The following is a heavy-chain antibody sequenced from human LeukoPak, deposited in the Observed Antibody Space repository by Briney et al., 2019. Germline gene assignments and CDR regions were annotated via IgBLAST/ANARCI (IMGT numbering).Heavy chain of an antibody. J-gene: IGHJ3*02. CDR3: ARDYYDSARNDAFDI. Sequence: PGGSLRLSCAASGFIFSSYWMHWVRQAPGKGLEWVSVIYSGGSTYYADSVKGRFTISRHNSKNTLYLQMNSLRAEDTAVYYCARDYYDSARNDAFDIWGQGTMVTVSS. V-gene: IGHV3-53*04. CDR1: GFIFSSYW. D-gene: IGHD3-22*01. CDR2: IYSGGST.